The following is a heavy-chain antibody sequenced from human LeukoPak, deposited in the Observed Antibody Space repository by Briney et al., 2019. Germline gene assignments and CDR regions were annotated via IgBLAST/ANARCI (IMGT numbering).Heavy chain of an antibody. CDR3: ARGRSSAGYGAIDY. Sequence: GGSLRLSCAASGFTFSSYAMSWVRQAPGKGLEWVAVISYDGSNKYYADSVKGRFTISRDNSKNTLYLQMNSLRAEDTAVYYCARGRSSAGYGAIDYWGQGTLVTVSS. V-gene: IGHV3-30-3*01. J-gene: IGHJ4*02. D-gene: IGHD4/OR15-4a*01. CDR1: GFTFSSYA. CDR2: ISYDGSNK.